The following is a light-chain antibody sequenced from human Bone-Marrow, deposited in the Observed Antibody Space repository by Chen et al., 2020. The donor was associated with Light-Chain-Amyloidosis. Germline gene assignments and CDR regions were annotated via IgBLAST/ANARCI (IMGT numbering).Light chain of an antibody. CDR2: DDS. J-gene: IGLJ3*02. CDR1: NIGSTS. V-gene: IGLV3-21*02. Sequence: SYVLTQPSSVSVAPGQTATIACGGNNIGSTSVHWYQQTPGQAPLLVVYDDSDRPSGIPERLSGSNAGNTATLTISRVEAEEEADYYCQVWDRSSDHPVFGGGTKLTVL. CDR3: QVWDRSSDHPV.